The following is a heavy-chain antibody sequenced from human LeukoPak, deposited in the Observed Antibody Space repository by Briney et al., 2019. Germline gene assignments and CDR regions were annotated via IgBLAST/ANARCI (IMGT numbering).Heavy chain of an antibody. CDR2: IYSGDRT. V-gene: IGHV3-53*05. CDR3: AKRSSYGSYYYYYMDV. CDR1: GFSVSSNY. J-gene: IGHJ6*03. Sequence: GGSLRLSCAASGFSVSSNYMSWVRQAPGKGLEWVSVIYSGDRTYYADSVKGRFTISRDNSRNTLYLQLNYLRAEDTAVYYCAKRSSYGSYYYYYMDVWGKGTTVTISS. D-gene: IGHD5-18*01.